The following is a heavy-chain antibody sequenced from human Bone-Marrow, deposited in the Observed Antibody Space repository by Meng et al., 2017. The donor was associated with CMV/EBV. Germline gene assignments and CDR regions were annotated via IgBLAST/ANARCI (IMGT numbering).Heavy chain of an antibody. J-gene: IGHJ5*02. CDR3: AREEPMTTVTHSP. CDR1: GGTFSSYA. V-gene: IGHV1-69*10. CDR2: IIPILGIA. Sequence: SVKVSCKASGGTFSSYAISWVRQAPGQGLEWMGGIIPILGIANYAQKFQGRVTITADKATSTAYMKMSSLRSEDTAVYYCAREEPMTTVTHSPWGQGTLATVPS. D-gene: IGHD4-17*01.